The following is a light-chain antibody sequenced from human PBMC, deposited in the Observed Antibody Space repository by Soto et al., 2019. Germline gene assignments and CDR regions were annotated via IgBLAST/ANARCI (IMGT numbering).Light chain of an antibody. V-gene: IGKV1-16*01. CDR2: AAS. CDR1: QALYHY. J-gene: IGKJ2*01. Sequence: DIPMTQSPSSLSASVGDRVTITCRASQALYHYLAWCQQMPGQAPKPLLYAASSLQSGVPPTFSVSGFWTDFKLTISSLQPEDAATYYCQPYNSFPYTFGQGTKVEIK. CDR3: QPYNSFPYT.